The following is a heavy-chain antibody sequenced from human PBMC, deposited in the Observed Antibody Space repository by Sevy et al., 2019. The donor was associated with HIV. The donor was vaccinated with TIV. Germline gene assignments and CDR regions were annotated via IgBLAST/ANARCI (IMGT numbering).Heavy chain of an antibody. J-gene: IGHJ5*02. V-gene: IGHV3-74*01. CDR3: AKAGYYYDSSGYNWFDP. Sequence: GGSLRLSCTASGFISSPYCMHWVRQAPGKGLVWVSRINPDGGITSYADAVKGRFTITRDNAKNTLYLQMNRLRAEDTAVYYCAKAGYYYDSSGYNWFDPWGQGTLVTVSS. D-gene: IGHD3-22*01. CDR2: INPDGGIT. CDR1: GFISSPYC.